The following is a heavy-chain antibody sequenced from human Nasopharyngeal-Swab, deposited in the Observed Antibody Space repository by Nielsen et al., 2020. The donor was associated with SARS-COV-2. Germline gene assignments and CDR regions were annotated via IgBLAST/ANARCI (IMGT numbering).Heavy chain of an antibody. D-gene: IGHD1-1*01. CDR3: ARSPMTSYNNYYYYYGMDV. V-gene: IGHV3-21*01. Sequence: GGSLRLSCAASRFTFSSYSMNWVRQAPGKGLEWVSSISSSSSYIYYADSVKGRFTISRDNAKNSLYLQMNSLRAEDTAVYYCARSPMTSYNNYYYYYGMDVWGQGTTVTVSS. CDR1: RFTFSSYS. J-gene: IGHJ6*02. CDR2: ISSSSSYI.